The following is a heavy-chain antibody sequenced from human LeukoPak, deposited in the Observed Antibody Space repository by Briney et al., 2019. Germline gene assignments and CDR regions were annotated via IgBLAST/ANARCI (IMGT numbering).Heavy chain of an antibody. Sequence: GGSLRLSCAASGFTFSTYVVSWVRQAPGKGLEWVSAISGSGGSTYYADSVKGRFTISRDNSKNTLYLQINSLGADDTAVYYCAKGNWRYFDYWGQGTLVTVSS. CDR1: GFTFSTYV. D-gene: IGHD1-1*01. CDR2: ISGSGGST. J-gene: IGHJ4*02. CDR3: AKGNWRYFDY. V-gene: IGHV3-23*01.